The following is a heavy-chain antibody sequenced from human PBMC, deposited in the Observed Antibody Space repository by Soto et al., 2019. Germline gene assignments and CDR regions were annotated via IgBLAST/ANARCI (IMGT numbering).Heavy chain of an antibody. Sequence: GGSLRLSCAASGFTFDDYAMHWVRQAPGKGLEWVSGISWNSGSIGYADSVKGRFTISRDNAKNSLYLQMNSLRAEDTALYYCAKDRDPYSSGWFDYWGQGTLVTVSS. CDR1: GFTFDDYA. CDR2: ISWNSGSI. CDR3: AKDRDPYSSGWFDY. D-gene: IGHD6-19*01. V-gene: IGHV3-9*01. J-gene: IGHJ4*02.